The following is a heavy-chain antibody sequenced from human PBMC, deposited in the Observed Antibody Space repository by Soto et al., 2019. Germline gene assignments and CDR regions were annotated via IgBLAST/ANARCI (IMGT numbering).Heavy chain of an antibody. Sequence: PGGSLRLSCAASGFTFSSYVMSWVRQAPGKGLEWVSAISGSGGSTYYADSVKGRFTISRDNSKNTLYLQMNSLRAEDTAVYYCAKREYCTNGVCLNYFDYWGQGTLVTVSS. D-gene: IGHD2-8*01. J-gene: IGHJ4*02. CDR1: GFTFSSYV. CDR2: ISGSGGST. CDR3: AKREYCTNGVCLNYFDY. V-gene: IGHV3-23*01.